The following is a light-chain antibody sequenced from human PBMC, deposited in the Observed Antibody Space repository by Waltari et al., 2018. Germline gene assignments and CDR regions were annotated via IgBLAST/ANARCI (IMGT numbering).Light chain of an antibody. CDR3: QSYDTSLSVV. J-gene: IGLJ3*02. CDR1: DSNLRAGDH. CDR2: GST. V-gene: IGLV1-40*01. Sequence: QSVLTQPPSVSGAPGQRVTIPCTGSDSNLRAGDHVPWYQQLPRAAPKLLIYGSTSRPLGVPARFFGSTSGTSASLAITGLQAEDEADYYCQSYDTSLSVVFGGGTKLTVL.